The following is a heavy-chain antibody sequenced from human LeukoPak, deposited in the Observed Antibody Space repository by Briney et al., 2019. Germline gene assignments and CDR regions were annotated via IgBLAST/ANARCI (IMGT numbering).Heavy chain of an antibody. CDR1: GGSFSNYY. V-gene: IGHV4-34*01. CDR2: IYHSGTT. D-gene: IGHD6-13*01. Sequence: SETLSLTCAVYGGSFSNYYWNWIRQPPGKGLEWIGSIYHSGTTYYNPSLKSRVTISVDTSKNQFSLKLTSVTAADTAVYYCARGYSSSWYFNWFDPWGQGTLVTVSS. CDR3: ARGYSSSWYFNWFDP. J-gene: IGHJ5*02.